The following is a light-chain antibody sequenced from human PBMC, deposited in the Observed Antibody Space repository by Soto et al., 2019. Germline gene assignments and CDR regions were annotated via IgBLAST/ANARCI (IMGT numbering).Light chain of an antibody. CDR1: QSISIW. Sequence: DIQMTQSPTTLPASVGDRVAITCRASQSISIWLAWYQQKPGKAPKLLIYDASSLESGVPSRFSGSGSGTEFTLTISSLQSEDFAVYYCQQYNNWPRWTFGQGTKVDI. CDR2: DAS. V-gene: IGKV1-5*01. CDR3: QQYNNWPRWT. J-gene: IGKJ1*01.